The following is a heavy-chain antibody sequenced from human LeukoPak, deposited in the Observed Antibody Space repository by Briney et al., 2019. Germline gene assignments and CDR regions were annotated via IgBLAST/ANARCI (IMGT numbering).Heavy chain of an antibody. Sequence: SSETLSLTCTVSGVSINSYYWSWIRQPPGKGLEWIGYVYYIGSTNYNPSLKGQVTMSIDTSKNQFSLRLKSVTAADTAVYYCARFLTGFDYWGQGTLVTVSS. V-gene: IGHV4-59*01. CDR1: GVSINSYY. CDR2: VYYIGST. D-gene: IGHD1-14*01. CDR3: ARFLTGFDY. J-gene: IGHJ4*02.